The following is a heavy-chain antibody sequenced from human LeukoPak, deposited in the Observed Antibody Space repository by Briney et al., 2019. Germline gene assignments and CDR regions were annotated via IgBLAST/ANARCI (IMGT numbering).Heavy chain of an antibody. CDR2: IYYSGST. J-gene: IGHJ6*02. Sequence: SEAPSLTCTVSGGSISSYYWSWIRQPPGKGLEWIWYIYYSGSTNNNPSLKSRVTISVDTSKNQFSLKLSSVTAADTAVYYCARVSIAAAGTTYYYYYGMDVWGQGTTVTVSS. CDR1: GGSISSYY. CDR3: ARVSIAAAGTTYYYYYGMDV. V-gene: IGHV4-59*01. D-gene: IGHD6-13*01.